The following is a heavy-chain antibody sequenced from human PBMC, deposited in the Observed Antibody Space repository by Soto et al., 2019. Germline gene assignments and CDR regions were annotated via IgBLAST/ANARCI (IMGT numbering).Heavy chain of an antibody. Sequence: QVQLQESGPGLVKPSETLSLTCTVSGGSISSYYWNWIRQTPGKGLEWVGYIHNSGRTHYNPSLRSRVTISGDTSSNQFSLKLTSVTAADTAVYYCARLRGDFWSGYLVLFDYWGQGTLVTVSS. J-gene: IGHJ4*02. CDR3: ARLRGDFWSGYLVLFDY. V-gene: IGHV4-59*01. CDR2: IHNSGRT. CDR1: GGSISSYY. D-gene: IGHD3-3*01.